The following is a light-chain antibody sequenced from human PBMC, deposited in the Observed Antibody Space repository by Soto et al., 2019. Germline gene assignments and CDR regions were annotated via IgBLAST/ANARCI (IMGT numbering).Light chain of an antibody. V-gene: IGKV3-11*01. CDR2: DAS. J-gene: IGKJ5*01. Sequence: EIVLTQSPATLSLSPGERATLSCRASQSVSSYLAWYQQKPGQAPRLLIYDASNMATGIPARFSGSGSGTDFDLTISSREPEDFAVYYCQQRSNWPPRITFGQGTRLEIK. CDR1: QSVSSY. CDR3: QQRSNWPPRIT.